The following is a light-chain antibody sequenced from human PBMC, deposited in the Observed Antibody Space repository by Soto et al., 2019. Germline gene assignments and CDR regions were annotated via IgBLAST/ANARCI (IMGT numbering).Light chain of an antibody. CDR2: DAS. V-gene: IGKV3-11*01. CDR3: HHPSTLAP. J-gene: IGKJ4*01. Sequence: RASQSVSSYLAWYQQKPGQAPRLLIYDASNRATGIPARFSGSGSGTDFALTIRSLQSDDSALYYSHHPSTLAPIGGGTKVDIK. CDR1: QSVSSY.